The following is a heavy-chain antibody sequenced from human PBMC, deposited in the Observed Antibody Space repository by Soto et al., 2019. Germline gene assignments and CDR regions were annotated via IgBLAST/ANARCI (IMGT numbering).Heavy chain of an antibody. D-gene: IGHD5-12*01. V-gene: IGHV1-18*01. CDR1: GYSFKTYG. CDR3: ARDTRCAGWLHREPSDY. Sequence: QVQLVQSGAEVKKPGASVKVSCKASGYSFKTYGVGWVRQAPGQGLEWLGWINPSNGNTYYAQKFQGRVTVTTDTSTSTVYMEWRSLISDDTPVYYCARDTRCAGWLHREPSDYWGQGTQVTV. CDR2: INPSNGNT. J-gene: IGHJ4*02.